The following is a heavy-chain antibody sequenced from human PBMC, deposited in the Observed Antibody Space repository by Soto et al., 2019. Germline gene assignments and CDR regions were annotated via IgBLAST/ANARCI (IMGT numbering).Heavy chain of an antibody. J-gene: IGHJ3*02. CDR3: ARLSSRMINAFDI. Sequence: SESLSLTCLVFGGSFHPNYCACIRQPPGKGLEWVGYIYYSGSTYYNPSLKSRVTISVDTSKNQISLKLSSVTAADTAVYYCARLSSRMINAFDIWGQGTMVT. D-gene: IGHD3-16*01. CDR2: IYYSGST. V-gene: IGHV4-59*08. CDR1: GGSFHPNY.